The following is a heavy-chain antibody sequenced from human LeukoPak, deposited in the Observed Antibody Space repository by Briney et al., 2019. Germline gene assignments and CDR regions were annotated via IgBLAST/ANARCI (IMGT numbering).Heavy chain of an antibody. J-gene: IGHJ4*02. D-gene: IGHD3-3*01. Sequence: GASVKVSCKVSGYTLTELSMHWVRQAPGKGVEWMGGFDPEDGETIYAQKFQGRVTMTEDTSTDTAYMELSSLRSEDTAVYYCATGTPSTYDFWSVADYWGQGTLVTVSS. V-gene: IGHV1-24*01. CDR1: GYTLTELS. CDR3: ATGTPSTYDFWSVADY. CDR2: FDPEDGET.